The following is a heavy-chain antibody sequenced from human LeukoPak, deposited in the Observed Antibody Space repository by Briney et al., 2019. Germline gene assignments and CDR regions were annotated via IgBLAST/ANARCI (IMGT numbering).Heavy chain of an antibody. CDR3: ARGSNKPYYYYYMDV. Sequence: GGSLRLSCAASGFTFSDYYMSWIRQAPGKGLEWVSYISSSGSTIYYADSVKGRFTISRDNAKNSLYLQMNSLRAEDTAVYYCARGSNKPYYYYYMDVWGKGTTVTVSS. CDR1: GFTFSDYY. D-gene: IGHD2/OR15-2a*01. J-gene: IGHJ6*03. V-gene: IGHV3-11*04. CDR2: ISSSGSTI.